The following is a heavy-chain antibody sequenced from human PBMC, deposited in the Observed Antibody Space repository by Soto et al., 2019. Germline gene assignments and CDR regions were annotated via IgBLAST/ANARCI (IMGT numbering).Heavy chain of an antibody. V-gene: IGHV3-23*01. J-gene: IGHJ4*02. CDR2: ISGSGDST. CDR3: AKRGSGTYYID. D-gene: IGHD1-26*01. CDR1: GFTFSSYA. Sequence: EVQLLESGGGLVQPGGSLRLSCAASGFTFSSYAMNWVRQAPGKGLEWVSTISGSGDSTYYADSVKGRFTISRDNSKNTLYLQMNGLRAEDTAVYYCAKRGSGTYYIDWGQGTLVTVSS.